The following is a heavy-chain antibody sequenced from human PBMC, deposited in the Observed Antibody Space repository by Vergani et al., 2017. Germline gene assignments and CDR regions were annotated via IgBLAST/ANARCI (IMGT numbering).Heavy chain of an antibody. D-gene: IGHD3-9*01. V-gene: IGHV3-30*02. CDR3: AKGDYDILTYYYRDYYYGMDV. J-gene: IGHJ6*02. Sequence: QVQLVESGGGVVQPGGSLRLSCAASGFTFSSYGMHWVRPAPGKGLEWVAFIRYDGSNKYYADSVKGRFTISRDNSKNTLYLQMNSLRAEDTAVYYCAKGDYDILTYYYRDYYYGMDVWGQGTTVTVSS. CDR2: IRYDGSNK. CDR1: GFTFSSYG.